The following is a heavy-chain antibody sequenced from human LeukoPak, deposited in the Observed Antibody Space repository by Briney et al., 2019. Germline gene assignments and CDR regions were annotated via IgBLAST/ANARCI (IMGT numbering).Heavy chain of an antibody. CDR2: IKEDGSVK. V-gene: IGHV3-7*03. CDR3: ARDGTVVNPNSIDY. CDR1: GFTFSRHW. J-gene: IGHJ4*02. Sequence: GGSLRLSCAASGFTFSRHWMDWVRQAPGKGLEWVANIKEDGSVKEYVDSVKGRFTISRDNAKNSLYLQMSSLRSEDTAVYYCARDGTVVNPNSIDYWGQGTLVTVSS. D-gene: IGHD4-23*01.